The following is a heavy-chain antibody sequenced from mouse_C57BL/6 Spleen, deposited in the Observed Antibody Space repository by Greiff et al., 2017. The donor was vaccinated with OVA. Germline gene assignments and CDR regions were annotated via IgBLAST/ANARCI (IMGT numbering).Heavy chain of an antibody. D-gene: IGHD2-1*01. J-gene: IGHJ2*01. CDR1: GYTFTSYW. Sequence: QVQLQQSGAELVRPGSSVKLSCKASGYTFTSYWMHWVKQRPIQGLEWIGNIDPSDSETHYNQKFKDKATLTVDKSSSTAYMQLSSLTSEDSAVYYCARYGNYEGFDYWGQGTTLTVSS. CDR3: ARYGNYEGFDY. CDR2: IDPSDSET. V-gene: IGHV1-52*01.